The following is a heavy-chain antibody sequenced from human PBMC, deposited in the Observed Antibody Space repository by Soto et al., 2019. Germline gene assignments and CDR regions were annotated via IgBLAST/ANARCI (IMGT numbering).Heavy chain of an antibody. Sequence: SETLSLTCAVYGGSFSGYYWSWIRQPPGKGLEWIGEINHSGSTNYNPSLKSRVTISVDTSKNQFSLKLSSVTAADTAVYYCAIDLGYCSGGSCYSTFGYWGQGTLVTVSP. CDR3: AIDLGYCSGGSCYSTFGY. CDR2: INHSGST. D-gene: IGHD2-15*01. CDR1: GGSFSGYY. V-gene: IGHV4-34*01. J-gene: IGHJ4*02.